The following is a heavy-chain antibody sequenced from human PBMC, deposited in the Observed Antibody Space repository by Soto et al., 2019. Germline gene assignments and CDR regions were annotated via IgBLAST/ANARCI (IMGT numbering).Heavy chain of an antibody. J-gene: IGHJ5*02. D-gene: IGHD4-17*01. Sequence: SETLSLTCTVSGGSISSSSYYWGWIRQPPGKGLEWIGSIYYSGSTYYNPSLKSRVTISVDTSKNQFSLKLSSVTAADTAVYYCARDRGDYDDSWPGFDPWGQGTLVTVS. CDR3: ARDRGDYDDSWPGFDP. CDR1: GGSISSSSYY. V-gene: IGHV4-39*02. CDR2: IYYSGST.